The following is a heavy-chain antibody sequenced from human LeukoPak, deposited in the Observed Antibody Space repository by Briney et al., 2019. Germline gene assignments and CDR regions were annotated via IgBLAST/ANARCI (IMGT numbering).Heavy chain of an antibody. CDR1: GYSISSGYY. J-gene: IGHJ3*02. CDR2: IYHSGST. Sequence: PSETLSLTCAVSGYSISSGYYWGWIRQPPGKGLERIGSIYHSGSTYYNPSLKSRVTISVDTSKNQFSLKLSSVTAADTAVYYCARRGYYYDSSGYYHDAFDIWGHGTMVTVSS. V-gene: IGHV4-38-2*01. D-gene: IGHD3-22*01. CDR3: ARRGYYYDSSGYYHDAFDI.